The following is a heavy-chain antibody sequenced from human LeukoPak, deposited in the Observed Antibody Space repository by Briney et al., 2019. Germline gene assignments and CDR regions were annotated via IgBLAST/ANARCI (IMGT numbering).Heavy chain of an antibody. D-gene: IGHD4-11*01. J-gene: IGHJ4*02. CDR1: GFTVSSNY. CDR3: ASRGTTVIPDY. CDR2: ISISGSTI. Sequence: GGSLRLSCAASGFTVSSNYMNWVRQAPGEGPEWISYISISGSTISYADSVKGRFTISRDNAKNSPYLQMNSLRAEDTAVYYCASRGTTVIPDYWGQGTLVTVAS. V-gene: IGHV3-48*03.